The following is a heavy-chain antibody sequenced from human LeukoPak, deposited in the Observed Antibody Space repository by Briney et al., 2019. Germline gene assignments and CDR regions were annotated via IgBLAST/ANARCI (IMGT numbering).Heavy chain of an antibody. CDR1: GGTFSSYA. Sequence: GSSVKVSCKASGGTFSSYAISWVRQAPGQGLEWMGGIIPIFGTANYAQKFQGRVTITTDESTSTAYMELSSLRSEDTAVYYCARASLPAAIAEYYYYYYMDVWGKGTTVTVSS. D-gene: IGHD2-2*01. CDR2: IIPIFGTA. V-gene: IGHV1-69*05. J-gene: IGHJ6*03. CDR3: ARASLPAAIAEYYYYYYMDV.